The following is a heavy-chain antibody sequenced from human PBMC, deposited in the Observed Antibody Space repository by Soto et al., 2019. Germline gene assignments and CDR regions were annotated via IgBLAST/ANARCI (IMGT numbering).Heavy chain of an antibody. CDR2: IIPILGIA. Sequence: QVQLVQSGAEVKKPGSSVKVSCKASGGTFSSYTISWVRQAPGQGLEWMGRIIPILGIANYAQKFQGRVTITADKSTSAAYMELSSLRSEDTAVYYCARSASGIAVAGGFDYWGQGTLVTVSS. V-gene: IGHV1-69*02. D-gene: IGHD6-19*01. CDR1: GGTFSSYT. J-gene: IGHJ4*02. CDR3: ARSASGIAVAGGFDY.